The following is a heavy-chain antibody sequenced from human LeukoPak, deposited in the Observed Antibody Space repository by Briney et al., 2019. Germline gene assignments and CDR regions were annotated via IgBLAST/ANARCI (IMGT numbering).Heavy chain of an antibody. D-gene: IGHD6-25*01. CDR1: GFTFSSYW. V-gene: IGHV3-7*01. J-gene: IGHJ3*02. CDR3: ARSQRLPLISHAFDI. Sequence: QPGGSLRLSCAASGFTFSSYWMSWVRQAPGKGLEWVVNIKQDGSEKYYVDSGKGRFTISRDNAQNSLYLQMNSLRAEDTAVYYCARSQRLPLISHAFDIWGQGTLVTVSS. CDR2: IKQDGSEK.